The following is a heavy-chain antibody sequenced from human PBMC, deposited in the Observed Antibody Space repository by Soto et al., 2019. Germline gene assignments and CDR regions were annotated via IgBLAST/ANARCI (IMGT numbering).Heavy chain of an antibody. V-gene: IGHV4-31*03. D-gene: IGHD4-17*01. J-gene: IGHJ3*02. CDR2: IYYSGST. Sequence: SETLSLTCTVSGGSISSGGYYWSWIRQHPGKGLEWIGYIYYSGSTSYNPSLKSRVAMSVDTSKNQFSLKLSSVTAADTAVYFCARDYGDYTFDAFDIWGQGTMVTVSS. CDR3: ARDYGDYTFDAFDI. CDR1: GGSISSGGYY.